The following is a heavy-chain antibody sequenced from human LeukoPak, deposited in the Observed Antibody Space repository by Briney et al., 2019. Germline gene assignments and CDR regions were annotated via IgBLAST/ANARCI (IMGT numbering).Heavy chain of an antibody. CDR3: ARDFLGSWGFAFDI. CDR2: IYYSGST. CDR1: GGSISSYY. Sequence: SETLSLTCTVSGGSISSYYWSWIRQPPGKGLEWIGYIYYSGSTNYNPSLKSRVTISVDTSKNQFSLKLSSVTAADTAVYYCARDFLGSWGFAFDIWGQGTMVTVSS. D-gene: IGHD2-15*01. J-gene: IGHJ3*02. V-gene: IGHV4-59*01.